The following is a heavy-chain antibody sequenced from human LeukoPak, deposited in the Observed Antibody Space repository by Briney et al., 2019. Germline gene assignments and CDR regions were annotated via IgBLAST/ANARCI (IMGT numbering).Heavy chain of an antibody. J-gene: IGHJ4*02. V-gene: IGHV3-43D*03. CDR1: GFTFDDYA. Sequence: GGSLRLSCAASGFTFDDYAMHWVRQAPGEGLEWVSLISWDGGSTYYADSVKGRFTISRDNSKNSLYLQMNSLRAEDTALYYCAKGDNWNQFDYWGQGTLVTVSS. CDR2: ISWDGGST. D-gene: IGHD1-20*01. CDR3: AKGDNWNQFDY.